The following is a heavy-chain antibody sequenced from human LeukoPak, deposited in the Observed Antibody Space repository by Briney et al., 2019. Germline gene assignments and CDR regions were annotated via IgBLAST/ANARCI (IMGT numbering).Heavy chain of an antibody. CDR2: IYPGNSDT. J-gene: IGHJ3*02. CDR3: ARLMDGSGSYAPFDI. CDR1: GYSFSTHW. Sequence: GESLKISCKGSGYSFSTHWIGWARQIPGKGLEWMAMIYPGNSDTTYRPSFQGQVIISADKSINTAYLQWSSLKASDTGMYYCARLMDGSGSYAPFDIWGQGTMVTVSS. V-gene: IGHV5-51*01. D-gene: IGHD3-10*01.